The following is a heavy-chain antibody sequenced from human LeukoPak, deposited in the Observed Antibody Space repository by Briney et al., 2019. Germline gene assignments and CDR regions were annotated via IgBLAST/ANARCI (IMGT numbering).Heavy chain of an antibody. J-gene: IGHJ4*02. CDR1: GGSIRSYY. V-gene: IGHV4-59*01. D-gene: IGHD3-22*01. CDR3: ARSFSSGYYSSYYFDY. CDR2: IYYSGST. Sequence: PSETLSLTCTVSGGSIRSYYWSWIRQPPGKGLEWIGYIYYSGSTNYNPSLKSRVTISVDTSKNQFSLKLSSVTAADTAVYYCARSFSSGYYSSYYFDYWGQGTPVTVSS.